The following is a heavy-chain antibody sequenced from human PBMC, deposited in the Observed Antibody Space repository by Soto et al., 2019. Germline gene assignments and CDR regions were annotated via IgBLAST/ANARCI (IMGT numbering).Heavy chain of an antibody. CDR3: ARANGFGELASDALDI. CDR2: IWYDGSNK. J-gene: IGHJ3*02. CDR1: GFTFSSYG. Sequence: QVQLVESGGGVVQPGRSLRLSCAASGFTFSSYGMHWVRQAPGKGLEWVAVIWYDGSNKYYADSVKGRFTISRDTSKNTLYLQMNSLRAEHTAVYYCARANGFGELASDALDIWGQGTMVTVSS. D-gene: IGHD3-10*01. V-gene: IGHV3-33*01.